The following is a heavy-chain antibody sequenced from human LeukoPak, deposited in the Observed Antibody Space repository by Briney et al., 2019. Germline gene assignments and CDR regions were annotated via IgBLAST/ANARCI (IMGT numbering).Heavy chain of an antibody. D-gene: IGHD5-12*01. CDR3: TTAPTRGWLLYFDS. J-gene: IGHJ4*02. CDR2: VYSDDTT. CDR1: GFTVSGDY. Sequence: QPGRSLRLSCAASGFTVSGDYMSWVRQAPGKGLEWVSIVYSDDTTYYADSVKGRFIISRDISKNTVSLRMNTLRAEDTAVYYCTTAPTRGWLLYFDSWGQGTVVTVSS. V-gene: IGHV3-66*01.